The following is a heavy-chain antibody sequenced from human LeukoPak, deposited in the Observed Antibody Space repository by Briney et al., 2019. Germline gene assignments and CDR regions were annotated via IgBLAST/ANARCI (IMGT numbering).Heavy chain of an antibody. Sequence: SVKVSCKASGGTFSSYAISWVRQAPGQGLEWMGGIIPTFGTANYAQKFQGRVTITTDESTSTAYMELSSLRSEDTAVYYCASALAYYDSSGYLNSNFDYWGQGTLVTVSS. J-gene: IGHJ4*02. CDR3: ASALAYYDSSGYLNSNFDY. D-gene: IGHD3-22*01. V-gene: IGHV1-69*05. CDR2: IIPTFGTA. CDR1: GGTFSSYA.